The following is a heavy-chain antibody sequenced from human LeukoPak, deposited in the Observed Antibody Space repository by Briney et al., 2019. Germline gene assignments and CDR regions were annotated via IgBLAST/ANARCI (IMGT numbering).Heavy chain of an antibody. D-gene: IGHD3-22*01. V-gene: IGHV4-59*02. CDR1: GFTVSSNY. J-gene: IGHJ1*01. CDR3: ARSTYYYDSSGYFVGYFQH. CDR2: IFYTGST. Sequence: GSLRLSCTASGFTVSSNYMSWIRQPPGKGLEWIGYIFYTGSTNYNPSLKSRVTISVDTSKNQFSLKLNSVTAADTAVYYCARSTYYYDSSGYFVGYFQHWGQGTLVTVSS.